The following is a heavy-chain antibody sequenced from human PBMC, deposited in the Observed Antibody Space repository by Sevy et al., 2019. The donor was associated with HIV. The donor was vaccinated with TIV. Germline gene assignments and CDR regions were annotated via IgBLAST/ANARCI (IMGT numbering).Heavy chain of an antibody. V-gene: IGHV3-21*01. Sequence: GGSLRLSCAASGFTFSSYSMNWVRQAPGKGLEWVSSISSSSSYIYYADSVKGGFTISRDNAKNSLYLQMNSLRAEDTAVYYCARDYSGSYYALPVDYWGQGTLVTVSS. CDR2: ISSSSSYI. J-gene: IGHJ4*02. D-gene: IGHD1-26*01. CDR3: ARDYSGSYYALPVDY. CDR1: GFTFSSYS.